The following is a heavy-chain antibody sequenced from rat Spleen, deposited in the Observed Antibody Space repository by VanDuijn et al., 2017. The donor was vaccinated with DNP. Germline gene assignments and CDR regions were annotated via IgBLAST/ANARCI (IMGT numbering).Heavy chain of an antibody. J-gene: IGHJ2*01. V-gene: IGHV3-1*01. Sequence: VQLQESGPGLVEPSQSLSLTCSVTGYSITSNYWGWIRKFPGNRMEWIGHISNSGSTSYNPSLTSRISIGRDTSKSQYFLQLHSVTTEDTATYYCARWGDYFDYWGQGVMVTVSS. CDR3: ARWGDYFDY. CDR2: ISNSGST. CDR1: GYSITSNY.